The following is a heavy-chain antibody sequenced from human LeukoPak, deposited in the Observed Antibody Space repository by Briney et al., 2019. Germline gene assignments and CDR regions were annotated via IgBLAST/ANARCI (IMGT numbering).Heavy chain of an antibody. V-gene: IGHV1-2*02. CDR2: INPNNGGT. J-gene: IGHJ4*02. D-gene: IGHD5-18*01. Sequence: ASVKVSCKASGYTFTGYYMHWVRQAPGQGLEWMGWINPNNGGTNYAQKFQGRVTMTRDTSISTAYMELSRLRSDDTAVYYCARQTTAKRALGFDYWGQGTLVTVSS. CDR3: ARQTTAKRALGFDY. CDR1: GYTFTGYY.